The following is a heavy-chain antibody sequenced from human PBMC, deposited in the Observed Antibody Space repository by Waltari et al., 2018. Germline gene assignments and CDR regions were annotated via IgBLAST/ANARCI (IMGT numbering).Heavy chain of an antibody. CDR3: AIARVVVAASTIPIIDY. J-gene: IGHJ4*02. V-gene: IGHV4-34*01. D-gene: IGHD2-15*01. Sequence: QVQLQQWGAGLLKPSETLSLTCAVYGGSFSGYYWSWIRQPPGKGLEWIGEINHSGSTNYHPSLKRRVTISVDTSKNQFSLKLSSVTASDTAVYYCAIARVVVAASTIPIIDYWGQGTLVTVSS. CDR1: GGSFSGYY. CDR2: INHSGST.